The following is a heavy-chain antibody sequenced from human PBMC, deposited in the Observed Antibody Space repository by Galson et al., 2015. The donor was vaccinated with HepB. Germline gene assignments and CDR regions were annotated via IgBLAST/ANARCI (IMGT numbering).Heavy chain of an antibody. CDR3: ARDSGMDV. CDR1: GFMFTGYY. Sequence: SVKVSCKASGFMFTGYYLHWVRQVPGQRLEWMGRINPDGGATDSAQRFQDRVTLTSDTSINTAYMELRSLRPDDSAVYFCARDSGMDVWGTGTTVIVSS. J-gene: IGHJ6*04. CDR2: INPDGGAT. V-gene: IGHV1-2*06.